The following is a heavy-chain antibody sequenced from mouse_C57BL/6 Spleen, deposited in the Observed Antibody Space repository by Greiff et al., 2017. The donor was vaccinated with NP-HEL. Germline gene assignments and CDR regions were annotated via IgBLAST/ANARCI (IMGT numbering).Heavy chain of an antibody. CDR2: IDPETGGT. CDR1: GYTFTDYE. CDR3: TRFEEVYGSDY. Sequence: QVQLQQSGAELVRPGASVTLSCKASGYTFTDYEMHWVKQRPVHGLEWIGAIDPETGGTAYNQKFKGKAILTADKSSSTAYMELRSLTSEDSAVYYCTRFEEVYGSDYWGQGTTLTVSS. D-gene: IGHD1-1*01. J-gene: IGHJ2*01. V-gene: IGHV1-15*01.